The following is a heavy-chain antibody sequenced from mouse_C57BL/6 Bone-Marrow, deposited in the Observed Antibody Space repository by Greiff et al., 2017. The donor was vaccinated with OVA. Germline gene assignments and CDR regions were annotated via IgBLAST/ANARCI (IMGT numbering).Heavy chain of an antibody. Sequence: QVQLQQSGTELVKPGASVKLSCKASGYTFTSYWMHWVKQRPGQGLEWIGNINPSNGGTNYNEKFKSKATLTVDKSSSTAYMQLSSLTSEDSAVYYCARISNYEGNFDYWGQGTTLTVSS. V-gene: IGHV1-53*01. CDR2: INPSNGGT. J-gene: IGHJ2*01. D-gene: IGHD2-5*01. CDR3: ARISNYEGNFDY. CDR1: GYTFTSYW.